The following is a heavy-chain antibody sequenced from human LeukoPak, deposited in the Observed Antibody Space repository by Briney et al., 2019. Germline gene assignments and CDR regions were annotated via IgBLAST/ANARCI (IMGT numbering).Heavy chain of an antibody. V-gene: IGHV4-34*01. CDR2: INHSGST. Sequence: SETLSLTCAVYGGSFSGYYWSWIRQPPGKGLEWIGEINHSGSTNYNPSLKSRVTISVDTSKNQFSLKLNSVTAADTAVYYCAREPTYYDFWSGYHGAFDIWGQGTMVSVSS. CDR1: GGSFSGYY. D-gene: IGHD3-3*01. CDR3: AREPTYYDFWSGYHGAFDI. J-gene: IGHJ3*02.